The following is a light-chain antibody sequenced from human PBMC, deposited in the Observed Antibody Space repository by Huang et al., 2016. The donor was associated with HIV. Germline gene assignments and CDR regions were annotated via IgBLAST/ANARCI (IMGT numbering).Light chain of an antibody. CDR2: AAS. V-gene: IGKV1-39*01. Sequence: DLQMTLSPSSLSASVGDRVTITCRASQSIDTSLNWYQQKPGKAPKLLIYAASILQSGVPSRLSGSGAWTDFTLTISSLQPEDFATFYCQRSYSTPLTFGGGTKVEIK. CDR3: QRSYSTPLT. J-gene: IGKJ4*01. CDR1: QSIDTS.